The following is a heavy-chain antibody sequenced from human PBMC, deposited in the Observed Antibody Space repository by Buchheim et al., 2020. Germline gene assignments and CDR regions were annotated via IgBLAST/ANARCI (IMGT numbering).Heavy chain of an antibody. V-gene: IGHV4-4*02. Sequence: QVQLQESGPGLVKPSGTLSLTCAVSGGSISSINWWCWVRQPPGKRLEWIGEVYHSGSTNYNPSLKSRVTIPVDKSQSKFSLRLSSVTAADTAVYYCARGFYCTDTTCQNLDVWGQGAT. CDR2: VYHSGST. J-gene: IGHJ6*02. D-gene: IGHD2-8*02. CDR3: ARGFYCTDTTCQNLDV. CDR1: GGSISSINW.